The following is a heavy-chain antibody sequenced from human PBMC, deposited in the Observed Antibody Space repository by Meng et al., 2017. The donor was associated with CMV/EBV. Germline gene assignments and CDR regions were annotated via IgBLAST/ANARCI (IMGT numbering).Heavy chain of an antibody. CDR2: INSVGSST. D-gene: IGHD1-26*01. J-gene: IGHJ4*02. Sequence: GESLKISCAASGFTFSSYWMHWVRQAPGKGLVWVSRINSVGSSTSYADSVKGRFTISRDNAKNTLYLQMNSLRAEDTAVYYCARVVRGGSYLGGDYFDYWGQGTLVTVSS. V-gene: IGHV3-74*01. CDR3: ARVVRGGSYLGGDYFDY. CDR1: GFTFSSYW.